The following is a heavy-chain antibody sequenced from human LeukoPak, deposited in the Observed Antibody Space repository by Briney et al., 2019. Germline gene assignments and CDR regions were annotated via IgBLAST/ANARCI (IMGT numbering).Heavy chain of an antibody. CDR2: IKQDESEK. CDR1: GVTFSTYW. J-gene: IGHJ4*02. V-gene: IGHV3-7*01. D-gene: IGHD4-11*01. CDR3: ARVGRDSKYGYFDF. Sequence: PGGSLRLSCAASGVTFSTYWMSWARQAPGKGLEWVANIKQDESEKYYMDSVKGRFTISRDNDKNSLSLQMSSLRADDTAVYYCARVGRDSKYGYFDFWGQGTLVTVSS.